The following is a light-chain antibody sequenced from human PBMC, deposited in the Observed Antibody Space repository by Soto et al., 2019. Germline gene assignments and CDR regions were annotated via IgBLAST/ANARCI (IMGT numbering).Light chain of an antibody. CDR2: EVR. CDR1: SSDVGDYDY. CDR3: SSYTNSNTWV. V-gene: IGLV2-14*01. J-gene: IGLJ3*02. Sequence: QSALTQPASVSGSPGQPITISCTGTSSDVGDYDYVSWYQQHPGKAPKLMIYEVRNRPSGVSNRFSGSKSGNTASLAISGLQAEDEANYYCSSYTNSNTWVFGGGTKLTVL.